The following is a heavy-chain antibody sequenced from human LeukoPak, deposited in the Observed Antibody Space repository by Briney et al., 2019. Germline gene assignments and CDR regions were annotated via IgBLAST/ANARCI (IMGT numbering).Heavy chain of an antibody. D-gene: IGHD1-26*01. J-gene: IGHJ6*02. V-gene: IGHV1-18*01. CDR2: ISAYNGNT. CDR3: ALGSGGSYSEGDYYYGMDV. Sequence: ASVKVSFTASGYTFTIYGISWVRQAPGQGGEWMGWISAYNGNTNYAQKLQARVTITTDTSTSTVYMELSSLRSEDTAVYYCALGSGGSYSEGDYYYGMDVWGQGTTVTVSS. CDR1: GYTFTIYG.